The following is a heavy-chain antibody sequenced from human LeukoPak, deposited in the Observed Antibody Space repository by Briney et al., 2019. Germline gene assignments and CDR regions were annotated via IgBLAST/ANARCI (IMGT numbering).Heavy chain of an antibody. V-gene: IGHV1-69*13. CDR1: GYAFTSYY. J-gene: IGHJ5*02. Sequence: SVKVSCKASGYAFTSYYIQWVRQAPGQGLEWMGGIIPVFGTSNYAQKFQGRVTITADESTRTAYMELSSLRSEDTAVYYCARVTGGRYCSTTSCYMRGWFDPWGQGTLVTVSS. D-gene: IGHD2-2*02. CDR3: ARVTGGRYCSTTSCYMRGWFDP. CDR2: IIPVFGTS.